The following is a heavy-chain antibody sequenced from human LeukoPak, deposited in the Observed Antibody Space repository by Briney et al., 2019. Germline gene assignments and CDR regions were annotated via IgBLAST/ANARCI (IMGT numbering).Heavy chain of an antibody. Sequence: SVKVSCKASGGTFSSYAISWVRQAPGQGLEWMGGIIPIFGTANYAQKFQGRVTITADESTSTAYMELSSLRSEDTAVYYCAKTPVGMVTLDYWGQGTLVTVSS. CDR1: GGTFSSYA. V-gene: IGHV1-69*13. D-gene: IGHD5-24*01. J-gene: IGHJ4*02. CDR2: IIPIFGTA. CDR3: AKTPVGMVTLDY.